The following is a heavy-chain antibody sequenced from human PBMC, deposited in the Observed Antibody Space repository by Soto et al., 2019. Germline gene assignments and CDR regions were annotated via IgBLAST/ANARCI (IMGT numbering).Heavy chain of an antibody. CDR1: GYTFTSSG. J-gene: IGHJ5*02. V-gene: IGHV1-18*04. D-gene: IGHD2-15*01. CDR2: ISAYNGNT. Sequence: ASVKVSCKASGYTFTSSGISWVRQAPGQGLEWMGWISAYNGNTNYAQKLQGRVTMTTDTSTSTAYMELRSLRSDDTAVYYCARDLERGLHPSRSGGSYDWFDPWGQGTLVTVSS. CDR3: ARDLERGLHPSRSGGSYDWFDP.